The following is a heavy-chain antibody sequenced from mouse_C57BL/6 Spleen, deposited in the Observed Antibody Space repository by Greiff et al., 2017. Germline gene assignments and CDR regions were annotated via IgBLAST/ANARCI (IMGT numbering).Heavy chain of an antibody. D-gene: IGHD1-1*01. CDR2: IYPGDGDT. CDR3: ARMAGGSSSYYFDY. J-gene: IGHJ2*01. Sequence: QVQLQQSGAELVKPGASVKISCKASGYAFSSYWMNWVKQRPGKGLEWIGQIYPGDGDTNYNGKFKGKATLTADKSSSTAYMQLSSLTSEDSAVYFCARMAGGSSSYYFDYWGQGTTLTVSA. V-gene: IGHV1-80*01. CDR1: GYAFSSYW.